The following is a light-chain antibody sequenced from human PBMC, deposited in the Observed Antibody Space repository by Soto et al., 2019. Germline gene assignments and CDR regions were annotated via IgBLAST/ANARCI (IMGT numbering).Light chain of an antibody. CDR3: SSYTCSGNLLV. CDR1: SSDVGGYNY. Sequence: QSALTQPASASGSPGQSVTISCTGTSSDVGGYNYVSWYQQHPGKAPKLMIYDVSKRPSGVSNRFSGSKSGNTASLTISGLEVEAEADYDCSSYTCSGNLLVFGTGTKLTVL. J-gene: IGLJ1*01. CDR2: DVS. V-gene: IGLV2-14*01.